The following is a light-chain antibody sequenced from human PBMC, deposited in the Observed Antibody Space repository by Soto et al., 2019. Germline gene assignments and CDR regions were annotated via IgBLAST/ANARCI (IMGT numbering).Light chain of an antibody. J-gene: IGLJ2*01. CDR1: SRDVGAYKY. CDR3: SSYTTSSTLV. Sequence: QSVLTQPASVSGSPGQSITISCTGTSRDVGAYKYVSWYQQHPGKAPKLMIYDVTKRPSGVSNRFSGSKSGNTASLTISGLQAEDEADYYCSSYTTSSTLVFGGGTKLTVL. V-gene: IGLV2-14*03. CDR2: DVT.